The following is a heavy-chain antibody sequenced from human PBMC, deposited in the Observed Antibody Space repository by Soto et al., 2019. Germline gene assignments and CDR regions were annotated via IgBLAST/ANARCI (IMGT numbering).Heavy chain of an antibody. V-gene: IGHV3-23*01. CDR3: AKNVLLWFGELNSCDY. CDR2: ISGSGGST. CDR1: GFTFSSYA. Sequence: GGSLRLSCAASGFTFSSYAMSWVRQAPGKGLEWVSAISGSGGSTYYADSVKGRFTISRDNSKNTLYLQMNSLRAEDTAVYYCAKNVLLWFGELNSCDYWGQGTLVTVSS. D-gene: IGHD3-10*01. J-gene: IGHJ4*02.